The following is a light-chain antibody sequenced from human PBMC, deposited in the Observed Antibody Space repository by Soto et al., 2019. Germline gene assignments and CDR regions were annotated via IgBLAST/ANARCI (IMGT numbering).Light chain of an antibody. CDR3: MQTIQLFI. CDR1: QSLLHSDGKTY. J-gene: IGKJ5*01. Sequence: EIVMTQTPLSLSVTPGQPASISRKSSQSLLHSDGKTYLYWYVKKPGQPPQVLINEVSNRFSGVPARFSGRGSGTDFTLKVSRVEAEDVGVYFCMQTIQLFIFGQGTRLEIK. CDR2: EVS. V-gene: IGKV2D-29*01.